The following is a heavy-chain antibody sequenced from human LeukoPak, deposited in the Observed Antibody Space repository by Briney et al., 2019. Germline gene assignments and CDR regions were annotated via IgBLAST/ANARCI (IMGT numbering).Heavy chain of an antibody. D-gene: IGHD1-26*01. CDR1: GYTLTELS. V-gene: IGHV1-24*01. Sequence: ASVKVSCKVSGYTLTELSMHWVRQAPGKGLEWMGGFDPEDGETIYAQKFQGRVTMTEDTSTDTAYMELSSLRSEDTAVYYCAARSGSHAFDIWAKGQWSPSLQ. CDR3: AARSGSHAFDI. CDR2: FDPEDGET. J-gene: IGHJ3*02.